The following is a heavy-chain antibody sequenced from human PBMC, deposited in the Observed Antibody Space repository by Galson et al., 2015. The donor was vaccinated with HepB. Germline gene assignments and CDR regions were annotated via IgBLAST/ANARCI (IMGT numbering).Heavy chain of an antibody. CDR3: AKDLRTDGFSYHTFDI. D-gene: IGHD5-24*01. V-gene: IGHV3-23*01. J-gene: IGHJ3*02. Sequence: SLRLSCAASGFSFSTYAMSWVRQAPGKGPEWVSGISGSGGATYYADSVKGRFTISRDNSRNTLYLQMDSLRAEDTAVYFCAKDLRTDGFSYHTFDIWGQGTMVTVSS. CDR1: GFSFSTYA. CDR2: ISGSGGAT.